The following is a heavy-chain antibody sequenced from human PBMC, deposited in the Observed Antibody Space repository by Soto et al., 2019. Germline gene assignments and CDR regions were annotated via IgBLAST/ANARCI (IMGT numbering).Heavy chain of an antibody. V-gene: IGHV3-7*01. Sequence: EVQLVESGGGLVQPGGSLRLSCAASGFTFSSYWMSWVRQAPGKGLEWVANIKQDGSEKYYVDSVKGRFTISRDNAKNSLYLQMNSRRAEDTAVYYCARGVSLLRYYMDVWGKGTTVTVSS. CDR3: ARGVSLLRYYMDV. CDR2: IKQDGSEK. D-gene: IGHD1-26*01. J-gene: IGHJ6*03. CDR1: GFTFSSYW.